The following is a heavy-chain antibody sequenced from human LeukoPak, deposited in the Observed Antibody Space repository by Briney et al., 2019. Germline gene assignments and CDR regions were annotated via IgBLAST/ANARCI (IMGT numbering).Heavy chain of an antibody. V-gene: IGHV3-23*01. J-gene: IGHJ4*02. CDR1: GFTFSSYA. D-gene: IGHD3-9*01. Sequence: GGSLRLSCAASGFTFSSYAISWVRQAPGKGLEWVSAISGSGGSTYYADSVKGRFTISRDNSKNTLYLQMSSLRAEDTAVYYCAKAPPTYYDILTGYWDRYYFDYWGQGTLVTVSS. CDR2: ISGSGGST. CDR3: AKAPPTYYDILTGYWDRYYFDY.